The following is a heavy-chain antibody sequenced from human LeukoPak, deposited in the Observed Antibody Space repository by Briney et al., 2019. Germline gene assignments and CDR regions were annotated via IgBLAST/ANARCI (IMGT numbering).Heavy chain of an antibody. D-gene: IGHD3-22*01. Sequence: SETLSLTCTVSGGSISSGSYYWSWIRQPAGKGLEWIGRIYTSGSTNYSPSLKSRVTISVDTSKNQFSLKLSSVTAADTALYYCARDQRYYYDSSGYNWFDPWGQGTLVTVSS. V-gene: IGHV4-61*02. J-gene: IGHJ5*02. CDR3: ARDQRYYYDSSGYNWFDP. CDR1: GGSISSGSYY. CDR2: IYTSGST.